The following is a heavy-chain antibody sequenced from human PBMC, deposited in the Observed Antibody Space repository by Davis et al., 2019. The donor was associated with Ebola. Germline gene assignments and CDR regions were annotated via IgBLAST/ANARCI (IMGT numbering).Heavy chain of an antibody. CDR2: INPDGSFT. J-gene: IGHJ4*02. CDR3: VRTTYGAPEY. CDR1: GFTFSSYW. V-gene: IGHV3-74*01. D-gene: IGHD4-17*01. Sequence: GESLKIPCAASGFTFSSYWMHWVRQAPGKGLVWVSRINPDGSFTDYADSVQGRFSISRDSTSNTLYLQMNGLRAEDTAVYYCVRTTYGAPEYWGQGTLVTVSS.